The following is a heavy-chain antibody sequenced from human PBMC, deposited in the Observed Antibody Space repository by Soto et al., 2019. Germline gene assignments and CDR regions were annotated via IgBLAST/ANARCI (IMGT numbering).Heavy chain of an antibody. V-gene: IGHV4-31*03. CDR2: IYYRGST. Sequence: QVQLQESGPGLVKPSQTLSLTCTVSGGSISSGGYYWSWIRQHPGKGLEWIGYIYYRGSTYYNPSLKSRVTISVDTSKNQFSLKLSSVTAADTAVYYCARGQGYCSGGSCYSLRPFDPWGQGTLVTVSS. CDR1: GGSISSGGYY. J-gene: IGHJ5*02. CDR3: ARGQGYCSGGSCYSLRPFDP. D-gene: IGHD2-15*01.